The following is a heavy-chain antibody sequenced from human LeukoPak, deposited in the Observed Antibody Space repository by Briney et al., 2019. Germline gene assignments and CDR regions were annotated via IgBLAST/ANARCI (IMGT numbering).Heavy chain of an antibody. V-gene: IGHV1-2*02. CDR2: FNPKDGGT. D-gene: IGHD5-24*01. Sequence: ASVKVSCKTSGYTFAGYYIHWVRQAPGQGLEWMGWFNPKDGGTEFSQNFQGRVTMTRDTSTSTAYLELTSLRSDDTAVYYCAREARDGYNLGGDFDYCGQGTLVTVSS. J-gene: IGHJ4*01. CDR1: GYTFAGYY. CDR3: AREARDGYNLGGDFDY.